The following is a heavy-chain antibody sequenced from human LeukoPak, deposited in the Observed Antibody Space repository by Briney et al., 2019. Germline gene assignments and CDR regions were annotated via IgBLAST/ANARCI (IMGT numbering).Heavy chain of an antibody. V-gene: IGHV1-2*02. CDR1: GYTFTGYY. Sequence: ASVTVSCTASGYTFTGYYIHWVRQAPGQGLEWMGWINPNSGGTNYAQKFQGRVTMTRDTSISTAYMELTRLRSDDTAVYYCARDGGNIPVSWGQGTLVTASS. CDR3: ARDGGNIPVS. D-gene: IGHD2/OR15-2a*01. CDR2: INPNSGGT. J-gene: IGHJ5*02.